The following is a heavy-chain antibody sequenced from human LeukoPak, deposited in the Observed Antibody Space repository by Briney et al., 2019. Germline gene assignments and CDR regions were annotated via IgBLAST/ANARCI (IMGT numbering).Heavy chain of an antibody. V-gene: IGHV3-11*04. D-gene: IGHD3-22*01. CDR1: GFTFSDYY. J-gene: IGHJ6*02. CDR3: ASAVYYYDSSGYALRRYYYYGMDV. CDR2: ISSSGSTI. Sequence: GGSLRLSCAASGFTFSDYYMSWIRQAPGKGLEWVSYISSSGSTIYYADSVKGRFTISRDNAKNSLYLQMNSLRAEDTAVYYCASAVYYYDSSGYALRRYYYYGMDVWGQGTTVTVSS.